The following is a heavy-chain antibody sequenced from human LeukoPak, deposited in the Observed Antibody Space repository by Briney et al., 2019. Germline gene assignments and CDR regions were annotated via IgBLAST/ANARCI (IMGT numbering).Heavy chain of an antibody. J-gene: IGHJ3*02. CDR3: ARADSGYDSSTLDI. CDR2: ISPYNGNT. V-gene: IGHV1-18*01. Sequence: GASVTVSCKASGYTFTNYSINWVRQAPGQGLEWMGWISPYNGNTHYAQKFQDRVTLTTDTSTNTAYMELSSLRSDDTAVYFCARADSGYDSSTLDIWGQGTMVTVSS. D-gene: IGHD5-12*01. CDR1: GYTFTNYS.